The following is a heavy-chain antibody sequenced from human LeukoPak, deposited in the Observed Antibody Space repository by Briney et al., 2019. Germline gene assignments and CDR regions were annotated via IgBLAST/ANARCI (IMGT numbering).Heavy chain of an antibody. D-gene: IGHD3-10*01. V-gene: IGHV3-30*18. J-gene: IGHJ4*02. CDR1: GFPFSSYG. Sequence: PGRSLRLSCAASGFPFSSYGIHWVRQAPGKGLEWVGVISHDGNNEYYADSVRGRFTISRDNSKNTLYLQMNSLRAEDTAVYYCAKEIYFGSGSYPDYWGQGTLVTVYS. CDR3: AKEIYFGSGSYPDY. CDR2: ISHDGNNE.